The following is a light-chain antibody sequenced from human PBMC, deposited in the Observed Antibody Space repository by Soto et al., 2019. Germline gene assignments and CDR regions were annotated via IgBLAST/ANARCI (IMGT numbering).Light chain of an antibody. CDR2: AAS. CDR3: QQSYSTPPT. J-gene: IGKJ1*01. V-gene: IGKV1-39*01. CDR1: QSISSY. Sequence: IHMTQSPSSLSASVGYRVTITCRASQSISSYLNWYQQKKGKAPKLLIYAASSLQSGVPSRFSGSGYGTDFNLTISSLQTEDFATYYCQQSYSTPPTFGQGTKVDIK.